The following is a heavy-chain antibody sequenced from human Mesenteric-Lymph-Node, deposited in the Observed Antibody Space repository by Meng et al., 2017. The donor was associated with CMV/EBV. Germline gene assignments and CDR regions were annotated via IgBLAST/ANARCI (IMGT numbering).Heavy chain of an antibody. CDR3: ARNSAVVPAASYYYGMDV. Sequence: SETLSLTCTVSGGSISSSSYYWGWIRQPPGKGLEWIGSIYYSGSTYYNPSLKSRVTISVDTSKKQFSLKLSSVTAADTAVYYCARNSAVVPAASYYYGMDVWGQGTTVTVSS. CDR1: GGSISSSSYY. CDR2: IYYSGST. J-gene: IGHJ6*02. V-gene: IGHV4-39*07. D-gene: IGHD2-2*01.